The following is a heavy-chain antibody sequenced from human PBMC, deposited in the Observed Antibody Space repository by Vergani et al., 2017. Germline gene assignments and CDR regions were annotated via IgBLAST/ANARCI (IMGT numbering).Heavy chain of an antibody. J-gene: IGHJ2*01. CDR2: ISYDGSNK. Sequence: QVQLVESGGGVVQPGRSLRLSCAASGFTFSSYAMHWVRQAPGKGLEWVAVISYDGSNKYYADSVKGRFTISRDNSKNTLYLQMNSLRAEDTALYYCAKDIGSGGGREYSWYFDLWGRGTLVTVSS. CDR1: GFTFSSYA. V-gene: IGHV3-30-3*01. CDR3: AKDIGSGGGREYSWYFDL. D-gene: IGHD2-15*01.